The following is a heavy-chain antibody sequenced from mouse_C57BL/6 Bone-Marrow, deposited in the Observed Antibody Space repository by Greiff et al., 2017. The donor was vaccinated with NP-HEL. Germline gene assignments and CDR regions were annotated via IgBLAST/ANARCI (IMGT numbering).Heavy chain of an antibody. Sequence: DVMLVESGGGLVKPGGSLKLSCAASGFTFSSYAMSWVRQTPEKRLEWVATISDGGSYTYYPDNVKGRFTISRDNAKNNLYLQMSHLKSEDTAMYYCARDEEDYTGFAYWGQGTLVTVSA. CDR1: GFTFSSYA. CDR3: ARDEEDYTGFAY. D-gene: IGHD2-12*01. J-gene: IGHJ3*01. V-gene: IGHV5-4*01. CDR2: ISDGGSYT.